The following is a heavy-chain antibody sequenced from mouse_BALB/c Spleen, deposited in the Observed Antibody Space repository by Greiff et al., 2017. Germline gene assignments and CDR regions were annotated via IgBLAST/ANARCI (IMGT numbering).Heavy chain of an antibody. Sequence: EVQLQESGGDLVKPGGSLKLSCAASGFTFSSYGMSWVRQTPDKRLEWVATISSGDNYTYYVDSVKGRFTISRDNAKNTLYLQMSSLKSEDTAMYYCARHTGLRLDYWGQGTTLTVSS. D-gene: IGHD2-2*01. J-gene: IGHJ2*01. CDR1: GFTFSSYG. V-gene: IGHV5-6*01. CDR2: ISSGDNYT. CDR3: ARHTGLRLDY.